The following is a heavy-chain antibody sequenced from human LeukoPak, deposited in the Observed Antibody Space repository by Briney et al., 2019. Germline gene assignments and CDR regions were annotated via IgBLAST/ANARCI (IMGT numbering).Heavy chain of an antibody. CDR1: GFIFSSYG. V-gene: IGHV3-23*01. CDR2: IGGRDGST. D-gene: IGHD3-10*01. CDR3: AKGHYYGSGSLDY. J-gene: IGHJ4*02. Sequence: GGSLRLSCAASGFIFSSYGMSWVRQAPGKGLEWVSAIGGRDGSTYYADSVKGRFTISRDNSKNTLYVQMNSLRAEDTAVYYCAKGHYYGSGSLDYWGQGTLVTVSS.